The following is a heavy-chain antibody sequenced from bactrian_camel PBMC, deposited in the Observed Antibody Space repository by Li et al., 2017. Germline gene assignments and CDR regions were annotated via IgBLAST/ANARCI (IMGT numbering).Heavy chain of an antibody. V-gene: IGHV3S55*01. CDR2: ISSDGAT. D-gene: IGHD5*01. J-gene: IGHJ7*01. Sequence: HVQLVESGGGSVQAGGSLRLSCAASGLTYSRYCMGWIRQAPGKEREGVAQISSDGATNYAPAAKGRFTISKDRAKSTLYLQMKMLQPEDSAVYYCAAARQICRNGGWGMDYWGQGTQVTVS. CDR1: GLTYSRYC.